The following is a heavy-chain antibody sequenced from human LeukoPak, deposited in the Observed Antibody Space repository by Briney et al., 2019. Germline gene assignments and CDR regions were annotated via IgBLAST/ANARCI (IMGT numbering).Heavy chain of an antibody. D-gene: IGHD6-19*01. CDR3: AKGKYRAAVAGPFDY. J-gene: IGHJ4*02. Sequence: PGGSLRLSCAASGFTFDDYAMSWVRQAPGKGLEWVSAISGSGGSTYYADSVKGRFTISRDNSKNTLYLQMNSLRAEDTAVYYCAKGKYRAAVAGPFDYWGQGTLVTVSS. CDR2: ISGSGGST. V-gene: IGHV3-23*01. CDR1: GFTFDDYA.